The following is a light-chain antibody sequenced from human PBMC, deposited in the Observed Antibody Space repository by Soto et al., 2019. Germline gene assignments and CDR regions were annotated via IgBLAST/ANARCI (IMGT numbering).Light chain of an antibody. V-gene: IGKV3-15*01. CDR3: QQYNNWPPKT. J-gene: IGKJ1*01. CDR2: GAS. CDR1: QSVSSSY. Sequence: EIVLTQSPATLSLSPVERATLSCRASQSVSSSYLAWYQQKPGQAPRLLIYGASNRATAIPARFSGSGSGTEFTLTISSLQSEDFAVYYCQQYNNWPPKTFGQGTKVDIK.